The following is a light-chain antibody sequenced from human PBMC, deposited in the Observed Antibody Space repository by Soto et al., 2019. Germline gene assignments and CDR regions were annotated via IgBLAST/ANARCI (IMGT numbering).Light chain of an antibody. J-gene: IGLJ3*02. V-gene: IGLV1-51*02. CDR3: GAWDSSLSAGV. CDR2: KND. CDR1: SSNIGNNY. Sequence: QSVLTQAPSVSAAPGQKVTISCSGSSSNIGNNYVSWYQHLPGSAPKLLIYKNDERPSGIPDRFSGSKSGTSATLGITGLQTGDEADYYCGAWDSSLSAGVFGGGTKVTVL.